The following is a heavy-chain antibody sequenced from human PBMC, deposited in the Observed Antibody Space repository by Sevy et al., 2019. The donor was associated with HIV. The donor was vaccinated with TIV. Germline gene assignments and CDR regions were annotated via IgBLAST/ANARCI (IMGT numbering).Heavy chain of an antibody. CDR2: VYYTGGT. V-gene: IGHV4-59*08. Sequence: SETLSLTCPVSGGSINSDHWNWIRQPPGKGLEWIGYVYYTGGTNYNPSLKNRVTISVERTKNQFSLKLTSVAAADTAGYYCARRNDFDIWGQGTMVTVSS. CDR1: GGSINSDH. J-gene: IGHJ3*02. CDR3: ARRNDFDI.